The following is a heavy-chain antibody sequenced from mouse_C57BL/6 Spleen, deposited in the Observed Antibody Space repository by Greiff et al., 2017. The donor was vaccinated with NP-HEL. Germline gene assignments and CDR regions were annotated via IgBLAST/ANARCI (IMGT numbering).Heavy chain of an antibody. Sequence: QVQLKESGPGILQSSQTLSLTCSFSGFSLSTSGMGVSWIRQPSGKGLEWLAHIYWDDDKRYNPSLKSRLTISKDTSRNQVFLKITSVDTADTATYYCARSPITTVVALYAMDYWGQGTSVTVSS. D-gene: IGHD1-1*01. CDR2: IYWDDDK. CDR1: GFSLSTSGMG. V-gene: IGHV8-12*01. CDR3: ARSPITTVVALYAMDY. J-gene: IGHJ4*01.